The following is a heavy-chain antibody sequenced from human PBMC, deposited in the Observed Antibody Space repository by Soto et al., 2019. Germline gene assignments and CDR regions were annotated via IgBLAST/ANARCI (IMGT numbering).Heavy chain of an antibody. Sequence: QVHLAESGGGVVQPGTSLRLSCAASGFPFDRYAIHWVRQAPGKGLEWVAAIWYDGSYSYYGESVKGRFLISRDNSKNTVFLEMNSLTAKDAAVYFCAKGRIAVAPGAFDSWGPGTRVIVSS. D-gene: IGHD6-19*01. V-gene: IGHV3-33*03. CDR1: GFPFDRYA. CDR3: AKGRIAVAPGAFDS. CDR2: IWYDGSYS. J-gene: IGHJ3*01.